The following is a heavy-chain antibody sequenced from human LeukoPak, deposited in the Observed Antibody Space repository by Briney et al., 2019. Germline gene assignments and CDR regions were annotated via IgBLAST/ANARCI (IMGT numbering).Heavy chain of an antibody. Sequence: SETLSLTCTVSGGSLSSYYWSWIRQPPGKGLEWIGYIYYSGSTNYNPSLKSRVTISVDTSKNQFSLKLSSVTAADTAVYYCAMGVDWGPFDYWGQGTLVTVSS. CDR3: AMGVDWGPFDY. D-gene: IGHD3/OR15-3a*01. V-gene: IGHV4-59*01. J-gene: IGHJ4*02. CDR2: IYYSGST. CDR1: GGSLSSYY.